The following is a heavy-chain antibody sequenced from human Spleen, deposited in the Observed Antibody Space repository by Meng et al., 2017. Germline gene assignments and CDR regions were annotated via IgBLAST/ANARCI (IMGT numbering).Heavy chain of an antibody. J-gene: IGHJ4*02. CDR3: AKDLFGSGNYRFDY. CDR2: IKQDGSEK. V-gene: IGHV3-7*03. Sequence: GGSLRLSCTASGFSFSTYWMSWVRQAPGKGLEWVANIKQDGSEKNYGDSVMGRFTISRDNSNNTLFLQMNSLRPEDTAMYYCAKDLFGSGNYRFDYCGQGTLVTFSS. D-gene: IGHD3-10*01. CDR1: GFSFSTYW.